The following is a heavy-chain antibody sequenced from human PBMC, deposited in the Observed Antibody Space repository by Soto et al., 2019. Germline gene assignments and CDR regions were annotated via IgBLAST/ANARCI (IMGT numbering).Heavy chain of an antibody. D-gene: IGHD3-3*01. CDR1: GFTFSSYA. J-gene: IGHJ3*02. CDR3: AKSISYYDFWSGYGAFDI. V-gene: IGHV3-23*01. CDR2: ISGSGGST. Sequence: GGSLRLSCAASGFTFSSYAVSWVRQAPGKGLEWVSAISGSGGSTYYADSVKGRFTISRDNSKNTLYLQMNSLRAEDTAVYYCAKSISYYDFWSGYGAFDIWGQGTMVTVSS.